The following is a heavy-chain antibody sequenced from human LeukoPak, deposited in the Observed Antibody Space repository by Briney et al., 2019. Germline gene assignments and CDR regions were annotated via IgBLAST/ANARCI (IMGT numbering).Heavy chain of an antibody. CDR1: GGSISSYY. CDR2: IYYSGST. D-gene: IGHD3-22*01. J-gene: IGHJ4*02. CDR3: ASAIYYYDSSGPEYFDY. Sequence: PSETLSLTCTVSGGSISSYYWSWIRQPPGKGLEWIGYIYYSGSTNYNPSLKSRVTISVDTSKNQFSLKLSSVTAADTAVYYCASAIYYYDSSGPEYFDYWGQGTLVTVSS. V-gene: IGHV4-59*01.